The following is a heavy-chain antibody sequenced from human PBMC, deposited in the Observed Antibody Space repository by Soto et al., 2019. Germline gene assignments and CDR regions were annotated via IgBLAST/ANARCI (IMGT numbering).Heavy chain of an antibody. CDR1: GGSISSGDYY. CDR3: ASILTAAVNHLFDY. Sequence: SETLSLTCTVSGGSISSGDYYWSWIRQPPGNGLEWIGYIYYSGSTYYNPSLKSRVTISVDTSKNQFSLKLSSVTAADTAVYYCASILTAAVNHLFDYWGQGTLVTVSS. V-gene: IGHV4-30-4*01. J-gene: IGHJ4*02. D-gene: IGHD6-13*01. CDR2: IYYSGST.